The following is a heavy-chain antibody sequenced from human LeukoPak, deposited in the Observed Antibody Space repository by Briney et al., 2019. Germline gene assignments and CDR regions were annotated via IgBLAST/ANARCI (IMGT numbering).Heavy chain of an antibody. J-gene: IGHJ5*02. CDR2: INHSGST. CDR1: GGPFNRYY. V-gene: IGHV4-34*01. D-gene: IGHD3-10*01. Sequence: SETLSFTCAVYGGPFNRYYWTWIRQPPGKGLEWIGEINHSGSTNYNPSLKSRVTISVDTSKNQFSLKLSSVTAADTAVYYCARAYYGSGRNNWFDPWGQGTLVTVSS. CDR3: ARAYYGSGRNNWFDP.